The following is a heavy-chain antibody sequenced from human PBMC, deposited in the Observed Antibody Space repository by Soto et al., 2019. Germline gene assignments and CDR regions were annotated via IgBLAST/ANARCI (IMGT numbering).Heavy chain of an antibody. D-gene: IGHD3-9*01. Sequence: QVQLVQSGAEVKKPGSSVKVSCKASGGTFSSYAISWVRQAPGQGLEWMGGIIPIFSTGNYAQKFQGRVTITADESTSPAYMELSSLRSADQAVYSCARVGSYDILTGSLPPFDSWGQGTLVTVSS. CDR1: GGTFSSYA. V-gene: IGHV1-69*12. CDR3: ARVGSYDILTGSLPPFDS. J-gene: IGHJ4*02. CDR2: IIPIFSTG.